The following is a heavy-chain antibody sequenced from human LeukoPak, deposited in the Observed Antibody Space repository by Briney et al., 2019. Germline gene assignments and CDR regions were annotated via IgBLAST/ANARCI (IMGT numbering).Heavy chain of an antibody. CDR1: GGSFSGYY. CDR2: INHSGST. CDR3: ARQAASNWFDP. V-gene: IGHV4-34*01. Sequence: SETLSLTCAVYGGSFSGYYWSWIRQPPGKGLEWIGEINHSGSTNYNPSLKSRVTISVDTSKNQFSLKLSSVTAADTAVYYCARQAASNWFDPWGQGTLVTVSS. J-gene: IGHJ5*02.